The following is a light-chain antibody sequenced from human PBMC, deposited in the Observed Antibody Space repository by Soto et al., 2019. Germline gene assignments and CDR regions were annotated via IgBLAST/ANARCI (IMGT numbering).Light chain of an antibody. J-gene: IGKJ1*01. V-gene: IGKV3-20*01. CDR2: GAS. CDR3: QQYRSSPRT. CDR1: QSVSSSY. Sequence: DIVLTQSPGTLSLSPGERATLSCRASQSVSSSYLAWYQQKPGQAPRLLIYGASSRVTGISDRFSGSGSGTGFTLTISRLEPEDFALYYCQQYRSSPRTFGHGTTVEIK.